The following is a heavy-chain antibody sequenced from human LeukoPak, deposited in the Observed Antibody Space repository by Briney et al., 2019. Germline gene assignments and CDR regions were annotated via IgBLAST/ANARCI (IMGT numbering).Heavy chain of an antibody. D-gene: IGHD5-24*01. Sequence: SETLSLTCAVSGYSISSGYYWGWIRQPPGKGLEWSGSIYHSGSTYYNPSLKSRVTISVDTSKNQFSLKLSSVTAADTAVYYCARDRYNQVDYWGQGTLVTVSS. V-gene: IGHV4-38-2*02. CDR2: IYHSGST. CDR3: ARDRYNQVDY. CDR1: GYSISSGYY. J-gene: IGHJ4*02.